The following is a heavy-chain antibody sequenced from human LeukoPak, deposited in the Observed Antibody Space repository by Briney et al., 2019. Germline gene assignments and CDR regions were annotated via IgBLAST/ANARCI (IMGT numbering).Heavy chain of an antibody. CDR3: AHITTVTCADY. Sequence: SGPTLVKPTQTLTLTCTFSGFSLTTSGVGVGWIRQPPGKALEWLALIYWDDDERYSPSLKSRLTITKDTSKNQVVLTITNMDPVDTASYYCAHITTVTCADYWGQGTLVTVSS. D-gene: IGHD4-11*01. CDR2: IYWDDDE. J-gene: IGHJ4*02. CDR1: GFSLTTSGVG. V-gene: IGHV2-5*02.